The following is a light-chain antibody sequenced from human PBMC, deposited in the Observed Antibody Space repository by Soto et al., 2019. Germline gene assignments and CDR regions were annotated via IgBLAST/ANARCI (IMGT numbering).Light chain of an antibody. V-gene: IGLV1-40*01. CDR2: VNS. CDR1: SSNIGAGYD. Sequence: QSALTQPPSVSGAPGQRVTISCTGSSSNIGAGYDVHWYQQLPGTAPNLLIYVNSNRPSGVPDRFSGSKSGTAASLAITGLQAEDEADYYCQSYDSSLSAVVFGGGTKVTVL. J-gene: IGLJ2*01. CDR3: QSYDSSLSAVV.